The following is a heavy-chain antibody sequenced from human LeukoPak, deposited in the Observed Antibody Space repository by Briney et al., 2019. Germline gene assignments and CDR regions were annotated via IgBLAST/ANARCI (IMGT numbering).Heavy chain of an antibody. CDR1: GFTFSSYS. Sequence: GGSLRLSCAASGFTFSSYSMNWVRQAPGKGLEWVSSISSSSSYIYYADSVKGRFTISRDNAKNSLYLQMNSLRAEDTAVYYCARRPDSGSYYVDYWGQGTLVTVSS. J-gene: IGHJ4*02. V-gene: IGHV3-21*01. CDR3: ARRPDSGSYYVDY. D-gene: IGHD1-26*01. CDR2: ISSSSSYI.